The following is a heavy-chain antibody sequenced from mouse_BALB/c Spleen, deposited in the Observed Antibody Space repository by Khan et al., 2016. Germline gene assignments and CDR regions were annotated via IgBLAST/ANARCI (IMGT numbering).Heavy chain of an antibody. CDR3: TRKGSVYGNYDFDY. D-gene: IGHD2-1*01. CDR2: VDPETGGT. CDR1: GYTFSDYE. J-gene: IGHJ2*01. V-gene: IGHV1-15*01. Sequence: QVQLQQSGAELVRPGASVTLSCKASGYTFSDYEMHWVKQTPVHGLEWIGAVDPETGGTAYNQKFKGQATLTAGRSSSTAYMELRSLTSEDSADYYSTRKGSVYGNYDFDYWGQGTTLTVSS.